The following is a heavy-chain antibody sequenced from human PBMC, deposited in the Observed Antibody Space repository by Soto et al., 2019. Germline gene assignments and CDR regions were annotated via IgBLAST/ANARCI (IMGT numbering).Heavy chain of an antibody. D-gene: IGHD2-21*01. V-gene: IGHV4-31*03. CDR2: IYYSGST. CDR1: CGSISSCGYY. Sequence: PSETLSLTCTVSCGSISSCGYYWSWIRQHPGKGLEWIGYIYYSGSTYYKLSLKSRVTISVDTSKNQFSLKLSSVTAADTAVYYCARSVVPWGRGTLVTVS. J-gene: IGHJ5*02. CDR3: ARSVVP.